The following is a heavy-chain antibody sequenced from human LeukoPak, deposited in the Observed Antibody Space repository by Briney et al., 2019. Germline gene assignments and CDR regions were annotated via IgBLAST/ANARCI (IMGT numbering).Heavy chain of an antibody. CDR3: ARDHPIAVAGTHWFDP. V-gene: IGHV1-18*01. Sequence: GSVTVSCMASGYTFTSYGISWVRQAPGQGGEWMGWISAYNGNTNYAQKLQGRVTMTTDTSTSTAYMELRSLRSDDTAVYYCARDHPIAVAGTHWFDPWGQGTLVTVSS. CDR1: GYTFTSYG. D-gene: IGHD6-19*01. CDR2: ISAYNGNT. J-gene: IGHJ5*02.